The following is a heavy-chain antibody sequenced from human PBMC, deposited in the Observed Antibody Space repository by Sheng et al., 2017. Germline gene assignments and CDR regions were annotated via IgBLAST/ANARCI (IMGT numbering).Heavy chain of an antibody. CDR3: ARAISGSYFRIDY. Sequence: QLQLQESGPGLVKPSETLSLTCTVSGGSISSSSYYWGWIRQPPGKGLEWIANIYYSGSTYYNPSLKSRVTISVDTSKHQFSLKLSSVTAADTAVYYCARAISGSYFRIDYWGQGNAGHRLL. CDR1: GGSISSSSYY. J-gene: IGHJ4*02. V-gene: IGHV4-39*07. CDR2: IYYSGST. D-gene: IGHD1-26*01.